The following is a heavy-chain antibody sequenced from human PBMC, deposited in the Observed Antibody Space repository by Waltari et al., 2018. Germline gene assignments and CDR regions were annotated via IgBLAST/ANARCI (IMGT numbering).Heavy chain of an antibody. Sequence: QVQLVESGGGVVQPGRSLRLSCAASGFTFSRYGMHWVRQAPGKGLAWVAVIWYDGSNKYYADSVKGRFTISRDNSKNTLYLQMNSLRAEDTAVYYCARDRLSSGYYLDLWGRGTLVTVSS. V-gene: IGHV3-33*01. CDR2: IWYDGSNK. CDR3: ARDRLSSGYYLDL. D-gene: IGHD3-22*01. CDR1: GFTFSRYG. J-gene: IGHJ2*01.